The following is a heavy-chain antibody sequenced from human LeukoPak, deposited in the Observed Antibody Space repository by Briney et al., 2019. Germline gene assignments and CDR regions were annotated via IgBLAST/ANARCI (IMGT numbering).Heavy chain of an antibody. Sequence: SETLSLTCTVSGGSISSYYWSWIRQPPGKGLEWIGYIYYSGSTNYNPSLKSRVTISVDTSKNQFSLKLSSVTAADTAVYYCARAVSYYYGSGSPDAFDIWGQGTMVTVSS. D-gene: IGHD3-10*01. CDR2: IYYSGST. V-gene: IGHV4-59*12. CDR1: GGSISSYY. CDR3: ARAVSYYYGSGSPDAFDI. J-gene: IGHJ3*02.